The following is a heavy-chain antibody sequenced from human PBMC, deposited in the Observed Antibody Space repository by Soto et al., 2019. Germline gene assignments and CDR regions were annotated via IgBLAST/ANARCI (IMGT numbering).Heavy chain of an antibody. V-gene: IGHV4-39*01. CDR3: ARAKYYDSSGYYY. CDR1: GDSGGFISSSSYH. Sequence: SETLSLTCTVSGDSGGFISSSSYHWGWIRQPPGKGLEWIGNIYYSGSTYYNPSLKSRVTISGDTSKNQFSLRLTSVTAADTAVYYCARAKYYDSSGYYYWGQGTLVNVSS. J-gene: IGHJ4*02. D-gene: IGHD3-22*01. CDR2: IYYSGST.